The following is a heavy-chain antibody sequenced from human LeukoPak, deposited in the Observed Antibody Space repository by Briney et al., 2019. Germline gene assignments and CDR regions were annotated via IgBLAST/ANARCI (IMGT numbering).Heavy chain of an antibody. CDR1: GFTFNNYA. J-gene: IGHJ4*02. Sequence: GGSLRLSCAASGFTFNNYAMYWVRQAPGKGLEWVSGIFGSGGSAHYADSVKGRFTISRDNSKNTVYLQLDRLRVEDTAVYYCGKTTVGYSSGRYPGWPVDYWGQGTLVTVSS. CDR3: GKTTVGYSSGRYPGWPVDY. D-gene: IGHD2-15*01. V-gene: IGHV3-23*01. CDR2: IFGSGGSA.